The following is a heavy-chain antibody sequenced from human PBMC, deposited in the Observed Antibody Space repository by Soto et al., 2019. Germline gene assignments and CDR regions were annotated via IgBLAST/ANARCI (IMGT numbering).Heavy chain of an antibody. CDR1: GYAFNRYG. CDR3: ARSIITYNMDV. CDR2: ISAYDGDT. D-gene: IGHD3-10*01. J-gene: IGHJ6*02. Sequence: QVQLVQSGPEVRTPGASVKVSCRAFGYAFNRYGVSWVRQAPGQGLEWLGWISAYDGDTKYGQRLQGRLIMTTETSTNTAYMEGRSLRSDDTAIYYCARSIITYNMDVWGQGTTVTVSS. V-gene: IGHV1-18*01.